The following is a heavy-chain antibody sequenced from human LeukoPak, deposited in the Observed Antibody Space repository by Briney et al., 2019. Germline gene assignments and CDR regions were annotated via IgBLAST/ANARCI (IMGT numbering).Heavy chain of an antibody. V-gene: IGHV1-2*06. D-gene: IGHD3-10*01. Sequence: GASVKVSRKASGYTFTGYYMHWVRQAPGQGLEWMGRINPNSGGTNYAQKFQGRVTMTRDTSISTAYMELSRLRPDDTAVYYCASSMVRGVYFDYWGQGTLVTVSS. CDR2: INPNSGGT. CDR3: ASSMVRGVYFDY. J-gene: IGHJ4*02. CDR1: GYTFTGYY.